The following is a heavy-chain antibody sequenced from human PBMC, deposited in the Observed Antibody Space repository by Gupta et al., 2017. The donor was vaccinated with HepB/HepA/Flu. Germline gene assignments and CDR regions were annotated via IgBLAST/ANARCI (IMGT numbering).Heavy chain of an antibody. CDR1: GFTFRSYW. CDR2: IQQDGNEI. D-gene: IGHD6-19*01. V-gene: IGHV3-7*01. CDR3: AGGSGCFIDS. J-gene: IGHJ5*01. Sequence: ETELVESGGGLVQPGGSLRLACAASGFTFRSYWMNVVRQAPGKGLEWVANIQQDGNEINSLDSVKGRVTISRDNAKNALYLQMNSLRVEDTAVYYCAGGSGCFIDSWGHGPLGTVSS.